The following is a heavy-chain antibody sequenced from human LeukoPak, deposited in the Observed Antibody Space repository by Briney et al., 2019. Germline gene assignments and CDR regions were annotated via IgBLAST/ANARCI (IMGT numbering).Heavy chain of an antibody. D-gene: IGHD3-16*01. CDR3: IRDARWGHGRPL. CDR2: ITSNTYGGTT. Sequence: GGSLRLSPMVSGFTLGVIAMSWVRQAPGKGLEWVGFITSNTYGGTTGYAASVKGRVSTSRDDSRTIAYLQMDSLKTEDTAIYYCIRDARWGHGRPLGGQGTLVTVSS. V-gene: IGHV3-49*04. CDR1: GFTLGVIA. J-gene: IGHJ4*02.